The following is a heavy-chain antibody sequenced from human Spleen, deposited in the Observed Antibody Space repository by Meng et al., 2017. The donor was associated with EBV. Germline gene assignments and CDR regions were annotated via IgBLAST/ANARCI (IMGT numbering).Heavy chain of an antibody. Sequence: QGQLEQSGGEVKKPGASVKVSCKGSGNSFTGHYIHWVRQAPGQGLEWMGWIDPNSGDTKYAQNFQGWVTMTRDTSISTAYMELSRLRSHDTAVYYCARLNTMLTSFDYWGQGTLVTVSS. D-gene: IGHD3-3*01. V-gene: IGHV1-2*04. CDR1: GNSFTGHY. J-gene: IGHJ4*02. CDR3: ARLNTMLTSFDY. CDR2: IDPNSGDT.